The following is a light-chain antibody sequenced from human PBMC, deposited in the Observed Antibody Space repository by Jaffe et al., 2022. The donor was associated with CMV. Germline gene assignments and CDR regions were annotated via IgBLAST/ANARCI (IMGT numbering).Light chain of an antibody. J-gene: IGKJ1*01. CDR2: GAS. CDR1: QSVSSSY. CDR3: QQYDSSGVT. V-gene: IGKV3-20*01. Sequence: EIVLTQSPGTLSLSPGERVTLSCRASQSVSSSYLAWYQQQPGQAPRLLIYGASNRATGIPDRFSGSGSGTDFTLTISRLEPEDFAVYFCQQYDSSGVTFGQGTKVEFE.